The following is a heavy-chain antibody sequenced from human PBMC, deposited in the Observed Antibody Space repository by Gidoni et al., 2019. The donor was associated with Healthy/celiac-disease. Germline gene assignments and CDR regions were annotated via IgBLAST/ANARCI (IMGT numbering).Heavy chain of an antibody. D-gene: IGHD3-10*01. V-gene: IGHV3-33*01. Sequence: QVQLVESGGGVVQPGRSLRLSCAASGFTFSSYGMHWVRQAPGKGLEWVAVIWYDGSNKYYADSVKGRFTISRDNSKNTLYLQMNSLRAEDTAVYYCARDMGSGSYGGYGMDVWGQGTTVTVSS. CDR3: ARDMGSGSYGGYGMDV. CDR2: IWYDGSNK. CDR1: GFTFSSYG. J-gene: IGHJ6*02.